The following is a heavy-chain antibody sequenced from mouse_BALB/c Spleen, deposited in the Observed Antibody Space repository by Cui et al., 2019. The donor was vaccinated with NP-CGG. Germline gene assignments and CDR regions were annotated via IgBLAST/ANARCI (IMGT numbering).Heavy chain of an antibody. CDR2: IDPNGGGT. V-gene: IGHV1-72*01. CDR1: GYTFTSYL. CDR3: ARYDYYGSSYFDY. J-gene: IGHJ2*01. D-gene: IGHD1-1*01. Sequence: QVQLQQPGAELVKPGASVKLSRKASGYTFTSYLMHWVKQRPGRGLEWIERIDPNGGGTKYNEQFKSKATLTVDKPSSTAYMQLSSLTSEDSAVYYCARYDYYGSSYFDYWGQGTTLTVSS.